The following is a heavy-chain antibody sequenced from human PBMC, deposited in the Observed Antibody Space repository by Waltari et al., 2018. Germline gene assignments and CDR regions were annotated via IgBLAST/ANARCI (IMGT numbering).Heavy chain of an antibody. CDR2: ISGSGGST. CDR1: GFTFSSYA. V-gene: IGHV3-23*01. D-gene: IGHD3-3*01. Sequence: EVQLLESGGGLVQPGGSLRLSCAASGFTFSSYAMSWVRQAPGKGLEWVSAISGSGGSTYYADSVKGRFTISRDNSKNTLYLQMNSLRAEDTAVYYCAKDGHYDFWSGYTRYGMDVWGQGTTVIVSS. CDR3: AKDGHYDFWSGYTRYGMDV. J-gene: IGHJ6*02.